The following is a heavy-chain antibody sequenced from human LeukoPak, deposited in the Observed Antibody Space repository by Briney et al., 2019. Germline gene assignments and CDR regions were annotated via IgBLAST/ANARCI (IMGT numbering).Heavy chain of an antibody. D-gene: IGHD2-2*01. CDR2: MNPNSGKT. Sequence: GASVKLSCNASGYTFTGYDINWVRQATGQGLEWMGWMNPNSGKTGYAQKLQGRVTMTRNTSISTAYMELSSLRSEDTAVYYCARGVVVPAANWGQGTLVTVSS. V-gene: IGHV1-8*01. CDR1: GYTFTGYD. J-gene: IGHJ4*02. CDR3: ARGVVVPAAN.